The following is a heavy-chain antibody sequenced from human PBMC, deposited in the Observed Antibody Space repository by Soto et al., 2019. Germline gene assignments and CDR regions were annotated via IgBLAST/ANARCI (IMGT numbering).Heavy chain of an antibody. CDR1: GFRFNEYE. D-gene: IGHD3-10*01. CDR3: AREPSYGQSATIVGEF. Sequence: ESGGGLVQPGGSLRLSCVGSGFRFNEYEINWVRQAPGKGLEWIAYINSGGSLIYYAASVKGRFTISRDNYKDSVYLQMNSLRADDTALYYCAREPSYGQSATIVGEFWGQGTLVTVSS. J-gene: IGHJ4*02. CDR2: INSGGSLI. V-gene: IGHV3-48*03.